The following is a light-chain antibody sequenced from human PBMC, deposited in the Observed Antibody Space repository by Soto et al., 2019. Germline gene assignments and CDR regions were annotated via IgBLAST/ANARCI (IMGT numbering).Light chain of an antibody. CDR2: WAS. J-gene: IGKJ3*01. Sequence: DIVMTQSPDSLTVSLGERATINCKSSEYILYSYNNNNYLAWYQQKPGQPPKLLIYWASTRESGVPDRFSGGGSGTDFTLTISSLQAEDVAVYYCQQYYTSPFTFGPGTKVEI. V-gene: IGKV4-1*01. CDR3: QQYYTSPFT. CDR1: EYILYSYNNNNY.